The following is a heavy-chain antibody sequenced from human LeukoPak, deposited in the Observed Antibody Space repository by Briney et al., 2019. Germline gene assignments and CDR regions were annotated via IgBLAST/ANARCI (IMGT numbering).Heavy chain of an antibody. CDR3: ASRTPSGSYGY. CDR2: IYHSGST. Sequence: PSETLSLTCTVSGCSISSGYYWGWIRQPPGKGLEWIGSIYHSGSTYYNPSLKSRVTISVDTSKNQFSLKLSSVTAADTAVYYCASRTPSGSYGYWGQGTLVTVSS. V-gene: IGHV4-38-2*02. D-gene: IGHD1-26*01. J-gene: IGHJ4*02. CDR1: GCSISSGYY.